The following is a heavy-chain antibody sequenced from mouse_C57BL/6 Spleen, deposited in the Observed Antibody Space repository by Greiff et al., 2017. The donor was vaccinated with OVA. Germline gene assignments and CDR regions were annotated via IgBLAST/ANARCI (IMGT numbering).Heavy chain of an antibody. CDR1: GYSITSGYY. CDR3: ATKGDDGYFYPFDY. J-gene: IGHJ2*01. D-gene: IGHD2-3*01. V-gene: IGHV3-6*01. CDR2: ISYDGSN. Sequence: EVQLQESGPGLVKPSQSLSLTCSVTGYSITSGYYWNWIRQFPGNKLEWMGYISYDGSNNYNPSLKNRISITRDTSKNQFFLKLNSVTTEDTATYYCATKGDDGYFYPFDYWGQGTTLTVSS.